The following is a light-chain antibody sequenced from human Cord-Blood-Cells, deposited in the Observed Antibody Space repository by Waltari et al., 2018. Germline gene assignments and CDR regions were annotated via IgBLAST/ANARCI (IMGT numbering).Light chain of an antibody. J-gene: IGLJ2*01. CDR3: HSRDSSRNHVV. Sequence: SSVLSPNSSLSVSWGRTVRTTCHGGITRSKYAILDQQKPGQAPLLWIYCKNNRPSGIPDRFSGSSSGNTASLTITGAQAEAEAHYYCHSRDSSRNHVVFGGGTKLTVL. CDR1: ITRSKY. V-gene: IGLV3-19*01. CDR2: CKN.